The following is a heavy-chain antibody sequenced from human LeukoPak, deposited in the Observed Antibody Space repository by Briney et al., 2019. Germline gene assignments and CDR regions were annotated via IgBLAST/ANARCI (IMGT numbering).Heavy chain of an antibody. J-gene: IGHJ6*02. Sequence: ASVKVSCKASGGTFSSYAISWVLQAPGQGLEWMGRIIPILGIANYAQKFQGRVTITADKSTSTAYMELSSLRSEDTAVYYCARSNYDILTGQNYYGMDVWGQGTTVTVSS. CDR1: GGTFSSYA. D-gene: IGHD3-9*01. CDR3: ARSNYDILTGQNYYGMDV. CDR2: IIPILGIA. V-gene: IGHV1-69*04.